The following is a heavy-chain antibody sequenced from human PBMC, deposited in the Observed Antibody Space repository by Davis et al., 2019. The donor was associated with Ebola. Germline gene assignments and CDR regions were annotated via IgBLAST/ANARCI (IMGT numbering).Heavy chain of an antibody. J-gene: IGHJ3*02. CDR1: GYTFTGYY. V-gene: IGHV1-2*02. CDR2: INPNSGGT. D-gene: IGHD1-26*01. Sequence: ASVKVSCKASGYTFTGYYMHWVRQAPGQGLEWMGWINPNSGGTNYAQKFQGRVTMTRDTSISTAYMELSRLRSDDTAVYYCARDQGELNDAFDIWGQGTMVTVSS. CDR3: ARDQGELNDAFDI.